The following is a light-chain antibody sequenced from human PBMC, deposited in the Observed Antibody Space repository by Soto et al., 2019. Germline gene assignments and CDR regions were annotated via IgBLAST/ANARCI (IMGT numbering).Light chain of an antibody. J-gene: IGKJ4*01. CDR2: DAS. Sequence: EIVLTQSPATLSLSPGERATLSCRASQSIGSYLAWYQQKPGQAPRLLIYDASNRATGIPARFSGSGSETDFTLTISSLEPEDFAVYYCQQRSNWPRTFGGGTKVEIK. V-gene: IGKV3-11*01. CDR3: QQRSNWPRT. CDR1: QSIGSY.